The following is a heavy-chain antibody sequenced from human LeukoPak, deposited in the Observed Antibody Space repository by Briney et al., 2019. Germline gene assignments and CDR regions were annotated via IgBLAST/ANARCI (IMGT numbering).Heavy chain of an antibody. CDR2: MNPNSGNT. Sequence: GASVKVSCKASGYTFTSYDINWVRQATGQGLEWMGWMNPNSGNTAYAQKFQGRVTMTRNTSISTAYMELSSLRSEDTAVYYCARTELYSYDFDYWGQGTLVTVSS. CDR3: ARTELYSYDFDY. D-gene: IGHD5-18*01. V-gene: IGHV1-8*01. CDR1: GYTFTSYD. J-gene: IGHJ4*02.